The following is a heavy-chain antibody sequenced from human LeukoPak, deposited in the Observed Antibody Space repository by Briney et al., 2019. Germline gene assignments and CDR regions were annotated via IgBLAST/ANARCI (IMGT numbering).Heavy chain of an antibody. Sequence: GGSLRLSCAASGFAFSSYAMTWVRQAPGKGLEWVSAISGTGDNTHYADSVKGRFTISRDNSKNTLYLQMNSLRAEDTAVYYCANCLSGYWGQGTLVTVSS. J-gene: IGHJ4*02. CDR3: ANCLSGY. CDR2: ISGTGDNT. V-gene: IGHV3-23*01. CDR1: GFAFSSYA. D-gene: IGHD3-3*02.